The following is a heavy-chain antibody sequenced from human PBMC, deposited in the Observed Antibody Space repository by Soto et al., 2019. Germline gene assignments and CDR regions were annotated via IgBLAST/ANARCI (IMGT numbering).Heavy chain of an antibody. D-gene: IGHD3-22*01. CDR2: INPSGGSR. Sequence: ASVKVSCKASGYTFTSYYMHWVRQAPGQGLEWMGIINPSGGSRSYAQKFQGRVTMTRDKSTSTIYMQLSSLRSEDTAVYHCARGPMIATRARFDHWGQGSLVTVSS. J-gene: IGHJ5*02. CDR1: GYTFTSYY. CDR3: ARGPMIATRARFDH. V-gene: IGHV1-46*01.